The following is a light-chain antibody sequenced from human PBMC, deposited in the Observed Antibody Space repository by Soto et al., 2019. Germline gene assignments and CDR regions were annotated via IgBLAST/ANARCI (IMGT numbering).Light chain of an antibody. V-gene: IGKV3-11*01. Sequence: EIVLTQSPATLSLSPGERATLSCRASQSVSSYLAWYQQKPGQAPRLLIYDASNRATGIPARFSGSGSGTDFTLIISSLEPEDFAVYYCQQRSNWAPWTFGQGTKVEIK. J-gene: IGKJ1*01. CDR1: QSVSSY. CDR2: DAS. CDR3: QQRSNWAPWT.